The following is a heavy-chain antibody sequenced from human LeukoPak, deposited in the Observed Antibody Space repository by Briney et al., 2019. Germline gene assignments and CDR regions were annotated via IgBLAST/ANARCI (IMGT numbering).Heavy chain of an antibody. CDR1: GYRFPSYW. D-gene: IGHD2-2*01. V-gene: IGHV5-51*01. CDR2: IFPGNSDT. Sequence: GAALQISLEGSGYRFPSYWIGWARQMPGKGLEGMAIIFPGNSDTRYSPSFQGQVTISVDKSISTAYLQWGGLKASDSAMYYCARRQGCSSTSCPPDYWGQGTLVTVSP. J-gene: IGHJ4*02. CDR3: ARRQGCSSTSCPPDY.